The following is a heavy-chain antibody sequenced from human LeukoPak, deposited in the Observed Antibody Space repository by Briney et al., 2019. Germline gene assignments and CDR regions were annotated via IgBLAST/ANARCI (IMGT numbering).Heavy chain of an antibody. V-gene: IGHV4-59*01. J-gene: IGHJ5*02. CDR2: ILNSGST. D-gene: IGHD3-22*01. CDR3: ARGDYYDSSFDP. Sequence: SETLSLTCTVSGGSISSYYWSWIRQPPGKGLEWIGYILNSGSTNYNPSLKSRVTISVDTSKNQFSLKLSSVTAADTAVYYCARGDYYDSSFDPWGQGTLVTVSS. CDR1: GGSISSYY.